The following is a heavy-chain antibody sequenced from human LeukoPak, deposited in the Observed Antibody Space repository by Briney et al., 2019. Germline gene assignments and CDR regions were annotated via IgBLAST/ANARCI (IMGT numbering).Heavy chain of an antibody. CDR1: GGSFSGYY. D-gene: IGHD3-10*01. Sequence: KTSETLSLTCAVYGGSFSGYYWSWIRQPPGKGLEWIGEINHSGSTNYNPSLKSRVTISVDTSKNQFSLKLSSVTAADTAVYYCARVRITMARGVKVFWFDPWGQGTLVTVSS. CDR2: INHSGST. J-gene: IGHJ5*02. CDR3: ARVRITMARGVKVFWFDP. V-gene: IGHV4-34*01.